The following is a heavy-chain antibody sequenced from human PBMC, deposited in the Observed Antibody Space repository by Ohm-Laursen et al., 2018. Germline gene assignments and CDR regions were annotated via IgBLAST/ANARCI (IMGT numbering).Heavy chain of an antibody. CDR2: IIPIFGTA. CDR1: GGTFSSYA. D-gene: IGHD7-27*01. V-gene: IGHV1-69*01. J-gene: IGHJ4*02. CDR3: ARDLGLVGTNWGYYFNY. Sequence: SSVKVSCKASGGTFSSYAISWVRQAPGQGLEWMGGIIPIFGTANYAQKFQGRVTITADESTSTAYMELSSLRSEDTAVYYCARDLGLVGTNWGYYFNYWGQGTLVTVSS.